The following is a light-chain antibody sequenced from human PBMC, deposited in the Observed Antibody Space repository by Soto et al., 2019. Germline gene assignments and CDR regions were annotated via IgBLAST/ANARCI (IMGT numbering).Light chain of an antibody. CDR3: PQYINGPRS. CDR2: GAS. V-gene: IGKV3-15*01. J-gene: IGKJ1*01. Sequence: EIELKQSPAAQCVSPGERATLSRRASQSVFSNLAWYQQQPGQAPRLLIYGASTRATGIPARFSGSGSGTEFTLTICSLQSEDFPVYYSPQYINGPRSFGQGTKVDIK. CDR1: QSVFSN.